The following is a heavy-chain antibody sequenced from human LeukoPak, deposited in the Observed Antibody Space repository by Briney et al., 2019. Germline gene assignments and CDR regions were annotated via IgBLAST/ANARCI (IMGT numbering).Heavy chain of an antibody. CDR2: IRSKSDRYVT. J-gene: IGHJ4*02. CDR3: ARHLGIVVDY. V-gene: IGHV3-73*01. D-gene: IGHD1-26*01. CDR1: GFTFSGSP. Sequence: GGSLRLSCAASGFTFSGSPMHWVRQASGKGLEWVGRIRSKSDRYVTAYGASVKGRFTISRDDSQNTAYLQLNSLKTEDTAVYYCARHLGIVVDYWGQGTLVTVSS.